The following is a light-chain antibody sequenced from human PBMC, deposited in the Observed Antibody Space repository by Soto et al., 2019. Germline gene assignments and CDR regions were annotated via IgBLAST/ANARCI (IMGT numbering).Light chain of an antibody. J-gene: IGKJ5*01. CDR1: QSLNNY. V-gene: IGKV1-5*01. CDR2: DAS. Sequence: IQMTQSPPSLSASVGDRVTITCRASQSLNNYLAWYQQKPGKAPKLLIYDASTLERGVPSRFSGTGSGTEFTLTISSLQPDDFATYYCQQYHRSSITFGQGTRLEIK. CDR3: QQYHRSSIT.